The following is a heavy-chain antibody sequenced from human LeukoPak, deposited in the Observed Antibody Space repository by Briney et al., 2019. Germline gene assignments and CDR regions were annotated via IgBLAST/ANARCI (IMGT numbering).Heavy chain of an antibody. CDR3: ARIAGGAHLDY. V-gene: IGHV3-21*01. D-gene: IGHD2-15*01. CDR1: GFTFSSYS. J-gene: IGHJ4*02. CDR2: ISSSSSYI. Sequence: GGSLRLSCAASGFTFSSYSMHWVRQAPGKGLEWVSSISSSSSYIYYADSVKGRFTISRDNAKNSLYLQMNSLRAEDTAVYYCARIAGGAHLDYWGQGTLVTVSS.